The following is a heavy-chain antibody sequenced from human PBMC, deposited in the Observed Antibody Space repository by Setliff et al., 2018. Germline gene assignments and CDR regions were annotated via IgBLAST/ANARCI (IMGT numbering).Heavy chain of an antibody. D-gene: IGHD6-13*01. CDR2: ISSSSSYI. CDR1: GFTFVNYW. J-gene: IGHJ5*02. CDR3: ARKIAAAGTAWFDP. V-gene: IGHV3-21*01. Sequence: GGSLRLSCAASGFTFVNYWMHWVRQAPGKGLVWVSSISSSSSYIYYADSVKGRFTISRDNAKNSLYLQMNSLRAEDTAVYYCARKIAAAGTAWFDPWGHGTMVTVSS.